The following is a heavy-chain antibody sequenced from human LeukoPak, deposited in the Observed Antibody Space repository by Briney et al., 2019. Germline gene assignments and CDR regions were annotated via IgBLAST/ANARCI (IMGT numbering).Heavy chain of an antibody. V-gene: IGHV3-48*03. CDR2: ISSSGFTM. Sequence: GGPLTLSCAASGFTFGSYEMIWVRQAPGKGLEWVSYISSSGFTMYYADSVKGRFTISRDNAKNSLYLQMNSLRAEDTAVYYCATKTSYYYETSGPGDYWGQGTLVTVSS. CDR1: GFTFGSYE. CDR3: ATKTSYYYETSGPGDY. J-gene: IGHJ4*02. D-gene: IGHD3-22*01.